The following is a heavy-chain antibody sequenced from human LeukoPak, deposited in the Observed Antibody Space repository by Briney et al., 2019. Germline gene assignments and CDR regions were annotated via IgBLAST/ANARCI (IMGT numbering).Heavy chain of an antibody. CDR2: FDPEDGET. Sequence: ASVKVSCKVSGYTLTELSMHWVRQAPGKGLEWMGGFDPEDGETIYAQKFQGRVTMTEDTSTDTAYMELSSLRSEDTAVYYCATDFPDIGVAGTSAFDIWGQGTMVTVSS. V-gene: IGHV1-24*01. CDR3: ATDFPDIGVAGTSAFDI. CDR1: GYTLTELS. D-gene: IGHD6-19*01. J-gene: IGHJ3*02.